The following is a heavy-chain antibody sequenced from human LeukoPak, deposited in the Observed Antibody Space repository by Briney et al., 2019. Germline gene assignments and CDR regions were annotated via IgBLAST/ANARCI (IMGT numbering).Heavy chain of an antibody. Sequence: PGGSLRLSCAASGFTFGDYAMSWVRQAPGKGLEWVGFIRSKAYGGTTEYAASVKGRFTISRDDSKSIAYLQMNSLKTEDTAVYYCTRNRYFDWLLSGFFDYWGQGTLVTVSS. D-gene: IGHD3-9*01. CDR2: IRSKAYGGTT. V-gene: IGHV3-49*04. CDR1: GFTFGDYA. J-gene: IGHJ4*02. CDR3: TRNRYFDWLLSGFFDY.